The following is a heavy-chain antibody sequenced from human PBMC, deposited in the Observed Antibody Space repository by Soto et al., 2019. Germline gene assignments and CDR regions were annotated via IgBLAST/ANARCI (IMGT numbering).Heavy chain of an antibody. J-gene: IGHJ4*02. CDR3: AKQLFVTAGNYFDY. V-gene: IGHV3-23*01. Sequence: GSLSISCAASGFNFNSYAMSWVRQAPGKGLEWVSGISGSGGRTDYADSVKGRFTISRDNSKNTLYLQMNSLRAEDTAVYYCAKQLFVTAGNYFDYWGQGTLVT. D-gene: IGHD3-10*01. CDR1: GFNFNSYA. CDR2: ISGSGGRT.